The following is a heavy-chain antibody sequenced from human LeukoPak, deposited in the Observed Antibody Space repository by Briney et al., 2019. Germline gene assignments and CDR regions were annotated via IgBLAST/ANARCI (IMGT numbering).Heavy chain of an antibody. CDR1: GFTFSSYA. Sequence: GGSLRLSCAASGFTFSSYAMSWVRQAPGKGLEWVSAISGGGGGTFYADSVKGRFTISRDNSKNTLNLQINSLSAEDTAVYYCAKDLGGKPYYYYGMDVWGQGTTVTVSS. V-gene: IGHV3-23*01. CDR2: ISGGGGGT. J-gene: IGHJ6*02. CDR3: AKDLGGKPYYYYGMDV.